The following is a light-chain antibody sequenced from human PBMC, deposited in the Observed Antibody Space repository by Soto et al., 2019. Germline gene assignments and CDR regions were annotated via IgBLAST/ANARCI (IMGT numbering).Light chain of an antibody. Sequence: MTQSPFSLPVTPGEPASIVCRSSRGLLHSNGYNYLNWYQQKPGKAPKLLIYTASNLQSGVPSRFSGSGSGTDFTLTISGLEPEDFATYYCQQTYTTPRTFGPGTKVDIK. V-gene: IGKV1-39*01. CDR1: RGLLHSNGYNY. CDR2: TAS. J-gene: IGKJ3*01. CDR3: QQTYTTPRT.